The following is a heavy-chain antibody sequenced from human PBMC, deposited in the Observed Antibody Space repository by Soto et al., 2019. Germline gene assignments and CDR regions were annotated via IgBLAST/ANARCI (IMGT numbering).Heavy chain of an antibody. J-gene: IGHJ6*02. Sequence: ASVKVSCKASGYTFTSYGISWVRQAPGQGLEWMGWISAYNGNTNYAQKLQGRVTMTTDTSTSTAYMELRSLRSDDTAVYYCARLIAAAGVTLYYYYYYGMDVWGQGTTVTVSS. CDR1: GYTFTSYG. CDR3: ARLIAAAGVTLYYYYYYGMDV. CDR2: ISAYNGNT. V-gene: IGHV1-18*04. D-gene: IGHD6-13*01.